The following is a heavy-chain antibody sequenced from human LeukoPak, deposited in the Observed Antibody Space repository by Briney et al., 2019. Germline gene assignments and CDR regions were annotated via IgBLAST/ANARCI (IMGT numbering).Heavy chain of an antibody. D-gene: IGHD3-10*01. Sequence: RGSGPTLVKSTQTLTLTCTFSGFSLSTSGVGVGWIRQPPGKALEWLALIYWNDDKRYSPSLKSRLTITKDTSKNQVVLTMTNMDPVDTATYYSSHSLRLLWFGESATQYYFDYWGQGTLVTVSS. CDR1: GFSLSTSGVG. CDR2: IYWNDDK. V-gene: IGHV2-5*01. J-gene: IGHJ4*02. CDR3: SHSLRLLWFGESATQYYFDY.